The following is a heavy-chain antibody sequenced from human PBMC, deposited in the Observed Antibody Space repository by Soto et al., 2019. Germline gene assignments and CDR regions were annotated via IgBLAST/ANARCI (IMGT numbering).Heavy chain of an antibody. CDR2: IYSGGST. Sequence: GGSLRLSCAASGFTVSSNYMSWVRQAPGKGLEWVSVIYSGGSTYYADSVKGRFTISRDNSKNTLYLQMNSLRAEDTAVYYCARSPYCSSTSCYAPDLIGTLDYWGQGTLVTVSS. V-gene: IGHV3-66*01. CDR1: GFTVSSNY. CDR3: ARSPYCSSTSCYAPDLIGTLDY. D-gene: IGHD2-2*01. J-gene: IGHJ4*02.